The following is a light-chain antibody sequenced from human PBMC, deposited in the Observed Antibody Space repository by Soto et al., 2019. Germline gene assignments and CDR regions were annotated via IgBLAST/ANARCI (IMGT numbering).Light chain of an antibody. CDR2: GAS. CDR1: QSVSSN. J-gene: IGKJ5*01. CDR3: QQYNNWPPPIT. Sequence: EIVMTQSPATLSVSPGERATLSCTASQSVSSNLAWYQQKPGQAPRLLIYGASTRATDIPPRFSGSGSGTEFTLTISGLQSEDFAVYYCQQYNNWPPPITFGQGTRLEIK. V-gene: IGKV3-15*01.